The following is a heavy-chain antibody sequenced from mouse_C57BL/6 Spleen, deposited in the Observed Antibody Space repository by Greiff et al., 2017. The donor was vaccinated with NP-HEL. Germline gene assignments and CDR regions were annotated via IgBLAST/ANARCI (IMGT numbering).Heavy chain of an antibody. CDR2: IYPGDGDT. V-gene: IGHV1-82*01. Sequence: VQLQQSGPELVKPGASVKISCKASGYAFSSSWMNWVKQRPGKGLEWIGRIYPGDGDTNYNGKFKGKATLTADKSSSTAYMQLSSLTSEDSAVYLCARGGFDYWGQGTTLTVSS. J-gene: IGHJ2*01. CDR3: ARGGFDY. CDR1: GYAFSSSW.